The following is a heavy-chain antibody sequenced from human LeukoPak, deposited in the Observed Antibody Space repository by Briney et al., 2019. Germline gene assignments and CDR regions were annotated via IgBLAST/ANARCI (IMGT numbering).Heavy chain of an antibody. Sequence: PGGSLRLSCAASGFTFSSYSMNWVRQAPGKGLEWVSYISSSSSTIYYADSVKGRFTISRDNAKNSLNLQMNSLRAEDTAVYYCARNYSSPDYYYYYMDVWGKGTTVTVSS. V-gene: IGHV3-48*04. CDR1: GFTFSSYS. D-gene: IGHD6-13*01. CDR3: ARNYSSPDYYYYYMDV. J-gene: IGHJ6*03. CDR2: ISSSSSTI.